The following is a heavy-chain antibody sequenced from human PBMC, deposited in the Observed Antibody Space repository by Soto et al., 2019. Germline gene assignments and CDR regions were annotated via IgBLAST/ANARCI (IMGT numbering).Heavy chain of an antibody. Sequence: ASVKVSCKASGYTFTNYGMSWVRQAPGQGLEWMGWISAYNGNTNYAQKLQGRVTMTTDTSTSTGYMELRSLRSDDTAVYYCARDGGYSHGMDVWGQGTTVTVSS. D-gene: IGHD3-16*01. CDR1: GYTFTNYG. V-gene: IGHV1-18*01. CDR2: ISAYNGNT. J-gene: IGHJ6*02. CDR3: ARDGGYSHGMDV.